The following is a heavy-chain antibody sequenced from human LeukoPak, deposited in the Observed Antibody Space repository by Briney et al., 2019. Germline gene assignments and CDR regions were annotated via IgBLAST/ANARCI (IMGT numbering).Heavy chain of an antibody. D-gene: IGHD3-10*01. J-gene: IGHJ4*02. CDR2: MNPNSGNT. CDR3: ARWLGDYYGSGSYPHFDY. V-gene: IGHV1-8*01. Sequence: ASVKVSCKASGYTFTSYDINWVRQATGQGLEWMGWMNPNSGNTGYAQKFQGRVTMTRNTSISTAYMELSSLRSEDTAVYYCARWLGDYYGSGSYPHFDYWGQGTLVTVSS. CDR1: GYTFTSYD.